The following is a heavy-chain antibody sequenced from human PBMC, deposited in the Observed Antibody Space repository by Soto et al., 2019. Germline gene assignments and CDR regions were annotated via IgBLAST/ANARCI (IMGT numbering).Heavy chain of an antibody. CDR2: IIPILGIA. J-gene: IGHJ4*02. D-gene: IGHD6-6*01. CDR3: ASEXYSRRFKAY. CDR1: GGTFSSYT. Sequence: QVQLVQSGAEVKKPGSAVKVSCKASGGTFSSYTISWVRQAPGQGLEWMGRIIPILGIANYAQKFQGRVTITADKSTSTAYMELSSLRSEDTAVYYCASEXYSRRFKAYWGQGTLVTVSS. V-gene: IGHV1-69*02.